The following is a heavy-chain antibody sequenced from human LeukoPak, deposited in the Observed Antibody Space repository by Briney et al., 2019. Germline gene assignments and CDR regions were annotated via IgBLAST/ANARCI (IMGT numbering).Heavy chain of an antibody. CDR1: GFTFSSYA. Sequence: GGSLRLSCAASGFTFSSYAMSWVRQAPGKGLEWVSAISGSGGSTYYADSVKGRFTISRDNSKNTLYLQMNSLRAEDTAVYYCAKQARYYDISFGWYFDYWGQGTLVTVSS. CDR2: ISGSGGST. CDR3: AKQARYYDISFGWYFDY. D-gene: IGHD3-9*01. J-gene: IGHJ4*02. V-gene: IGHV3-23*01.